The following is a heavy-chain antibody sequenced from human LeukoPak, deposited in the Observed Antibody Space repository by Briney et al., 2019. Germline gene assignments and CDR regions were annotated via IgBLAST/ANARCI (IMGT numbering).Heavy chain of an antibody. CDR2: ISSRSSYI. CDR1: GFTFSTYS. J-gene: IGHJ3*02. D-gene: IGHD1-1*01. V-gene: IGHV3-21*01. CDR3: VRDRGMTGTPDDAFDI. Sequence: GGSLRLSCAASGFTFSTYSMKWVRQAPGKGLEWVSSISSRSSYIYYADSVKGRFTISRDNAKNSLYLQMNSLRAEDTAVYYCVRDRGMTGTPDDAFDIWGQGTMVTVSS.